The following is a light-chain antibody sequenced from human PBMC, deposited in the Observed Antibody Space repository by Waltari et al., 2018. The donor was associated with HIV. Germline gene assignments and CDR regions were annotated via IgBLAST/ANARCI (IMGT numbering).Light chain of an antibody. CDR1: SSNIGSYY. CDR3: AAWTDSLTAVV. J-gene: IGLJ2*01. Sequence: QSVLTQPPSASGTPGQRVTISCSGSSSNIGSYYVYWYQQLPGTAPKPLTYINNQRPPGVPDRFSGSKSGASASLAINGLRSDDEADYYCAAWTDSLTAVVFGGETKLGVL. V-gene: IGLV1-47*01. CDR2: INN.